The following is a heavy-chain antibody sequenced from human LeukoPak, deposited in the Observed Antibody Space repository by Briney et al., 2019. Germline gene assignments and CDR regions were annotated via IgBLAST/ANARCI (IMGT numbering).Heavy chain of an antibody. V-gene: IGHV1-46*01. J-gene: IGHJ4*02. Sequence: ASVKVSCKASGYTFTGYYMHWVRQAPGQGLEWMGIINPSGGSTSYAQKFQGRVTMTRDTSTSTVYMELSSLRSEDTAVYYCARDLHSGSYYGYFDYWGQGTLVTVSS. CDR2: INPSGGST. CDR3: ARDLHSGSYYGYFDY. CDR1: GYTFTGYY. D-gene: IGHD1-26*01.